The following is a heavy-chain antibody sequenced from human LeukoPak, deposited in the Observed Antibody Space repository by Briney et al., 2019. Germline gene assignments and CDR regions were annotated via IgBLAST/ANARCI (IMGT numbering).Heavy chain of an antibody. Sequence: PSETLSLTCTVSGGSISSSSYYWGWIRQPPGKGLEWIGSIYYSGSTYYNPSLKSRVTISVDTSKNQFSLKLSSVTAADTAVYYCARLIAVAGNMAFDIWGQGTMVTVSS. CDR3: ARLIAVAGNMAFDI. D-gene: IGHD6-19*01. V-gene: IGHV4-39*07. CDR2: IYYSGST. CDR1: GGSISSSSYY. J-gene: IGHJ3*02.